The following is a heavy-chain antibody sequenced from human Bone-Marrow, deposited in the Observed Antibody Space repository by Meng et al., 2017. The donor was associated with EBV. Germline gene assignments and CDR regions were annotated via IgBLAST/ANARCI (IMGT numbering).Heavy chain of an antibody. CDR1: GFTFSDYY. D-gene: IGHD5-12*01. CDR2: ISSSGSTI. J-gene: IGHJ4*02. V-gene: IGHV3-11*01. Sequence: VQVVVSGGGLSKPGGSLRLSCADSGFTFSDYYMSWIRQAPGKGLECVSYISSSGSTIYYADSVKGRFTISRDNAKNSLYLQMNSLRAEDTAVYYCARDGRYSCSPVDYWGQGTLVTVSS. CDR3: ARDGRYSCSPVDY.